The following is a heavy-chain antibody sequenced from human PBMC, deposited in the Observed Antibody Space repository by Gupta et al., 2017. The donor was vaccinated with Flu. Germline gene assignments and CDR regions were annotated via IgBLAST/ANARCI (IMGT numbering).Heavy chain of an antibody. J-gene: IGHJ6*02. V-gene: IGHV3-48*03. CDR2: ISSSGSTI. CDR3: ARAVAGTLYYYYYGMDV. CDR1: GFTFSSYE. Sequence: EVQLVESGGGLVQPGGSLRLSCAASGFTFSSYEMNWVRQAPGKGLEWVSYISSSGSTIYYADSVKGRFTISRDNAKNSLYLQMNSLRAEDTAVYYCARAVAGTLYYYYYGMDVWGQGTTVTVSS. D-gene: IGHD6-19*01.